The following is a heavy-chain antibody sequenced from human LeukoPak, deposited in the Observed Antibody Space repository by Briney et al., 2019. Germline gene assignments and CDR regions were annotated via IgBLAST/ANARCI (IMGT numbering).Heavy chain of an antibody. CDR2: IYYSGST. CDR1: GGSISSGGYY. CDR3: ARGLTTGTTYNWFDP. D-gene: IGHD1-1*01. V-gene: IGHV4-31*03. Sequence: SETLFLTCTVSGGSISSGGYYWSWIRQHPGKGLEWIGYIYYSGSTYYNPSLKSRVTISVDTSKNQFSLKLSSVTAADTAVYYCARGLTTGTTYNWFDPWGQGTLVTVSS. J-gene: IGHJ5*02.